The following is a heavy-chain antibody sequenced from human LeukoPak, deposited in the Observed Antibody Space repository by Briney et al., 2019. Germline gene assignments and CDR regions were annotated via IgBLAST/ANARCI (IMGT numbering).Heavy chain of an antibody. CDR2: ISFDGSNK. D-gene: IGHD3-3*01. V-gene: IGHV3-30*01. Sequence: GGSLRLSCAASGFTFSSYAMHWVRQAPGKGLEWVAVISFDGSNKYYADSVKGRFTISRDNSKNTLYLQMNSLRAEDTAVYYCARDREITIFGVVTETFDYWGQGTLVTVSS. CDR1: GFTFSSYA. CDR3: ARDREITIFGVVTETFDY. J-gene: IGHJ4*02.